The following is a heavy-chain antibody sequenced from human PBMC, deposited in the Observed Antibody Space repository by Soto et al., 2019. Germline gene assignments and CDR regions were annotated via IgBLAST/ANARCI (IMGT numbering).Heavy chain of an antibody. J-gene: IGHJ6*03. V-gene: IGHV4-59*08. CDR1: GGSISSYY. CDR3: ARGDYIYYYMDV. D-gene: IGHD4-17*01. CDR2: IYYSGST. Sequence: SETLSLTCTVSGGSISSYYWSWIRQPPGKGLEWIGYIYYSGSTNYNPSLKSRVTISVDTSKNQFSLKLSSVTAADTAVYYCARGDYIYYYMDVWGKGTTVTVSS.